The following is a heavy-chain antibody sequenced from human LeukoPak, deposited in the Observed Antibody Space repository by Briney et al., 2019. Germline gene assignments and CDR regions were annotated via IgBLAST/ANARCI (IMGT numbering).Heavy chain of an antibody. Sequence: GGSLRLSCAASGFTFSSYSMNWVRQAPGKGLEWVSSISSSSSYIYYADSVKGRFTISRDNAKNSLYLQMNSLRAEDTAVYYCARGGDSWYHDAFDIWGQGTMVTVSS. J-gene: IGHJ3*02. D-gene: IGHD2-21*02. CDR1: GFTFSSYS. CDR3: ARGGDSWYHDAFDI. V-gene: IGHV3-21*01. CDR2: ISSSSSYI.